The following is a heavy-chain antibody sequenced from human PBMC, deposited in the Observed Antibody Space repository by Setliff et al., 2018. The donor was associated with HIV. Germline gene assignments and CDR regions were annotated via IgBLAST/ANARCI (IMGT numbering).Heavy chain of an antibody. CDR1: GYSFITYW. J-gene: IGHJ3*02. CDR2: MNPDGSNT. V-gene: IGHV5-51*01. CDR3: ARFYGSYDVGGFDI. Sequence: GESLKISCKGSGYSFITYWIGWVRQRPGKGLEWMGIMNPDGSNTRYSPSFQGQVTISVDESISTAYLQWISLKASDTAFYYCARFYGSYDVGGFDIWGQGTKVTVSS. D-gene: IGHD3-16*01.